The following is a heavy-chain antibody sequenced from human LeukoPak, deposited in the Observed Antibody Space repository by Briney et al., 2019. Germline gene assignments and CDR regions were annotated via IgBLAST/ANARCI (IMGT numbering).Heavy chain of an antibody. CDR2: INAGNGNT. D-gene: IGHD6-19*01. V-gene: IGHV1-3*01. Sequence: GASVKVSCKASGYTFTSHAMHWVRQAPGQRLEWMGWINAGNGNTKYSQKFQGRVTITRDTSASTAYMELSSLRSEDTVVYYCASNKDSSGWYAPYGMDVWGQGTTVTVSS. J-gene: IGHJ6*02. CDR1: GYTFTSHA. CDR3: ASNKDSSGWYAPYGMDV.